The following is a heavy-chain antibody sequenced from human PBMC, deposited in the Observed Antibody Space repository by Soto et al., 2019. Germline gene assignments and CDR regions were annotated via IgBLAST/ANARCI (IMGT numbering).Heavy chain of an antibody. V-gene: IGHV3-30*18. CDR2: ITSDGSNI. Sequence: GGSLRLSCEASGFTFHNYAMHWVRQAPGKGLEWVAGITSDGSNIDYADSVKGRFTISRDNSKNSLYLQMNSLRAEDTAVYYCAKDRPAEYYYDSSGSSNFDYWGQGTLVTVSS. J-gene: IGHJ4*02. CDR1: GFTFHNYA. CDR3: AKDRPAEYYYDSSGSSNFDY. D-gene: IGHD3-22*01.